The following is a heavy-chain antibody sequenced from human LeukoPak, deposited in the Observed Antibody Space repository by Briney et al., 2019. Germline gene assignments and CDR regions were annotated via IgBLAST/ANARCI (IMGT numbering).Heavy chain of an antibody. V-gene: IGHV3-33*01. CDR2: IWYDGSNK. CDR1: GFTFSSYG. CDR3: ARDIENVDIVATGGPI. D-gene: IGHD5-12*01. Sequence: GGSLRLSCAASGFTFSSYGVHWVRQAPGKGLEWVAVIWYDGSNKYYADSVKGRFTISRDNSKNTLYLQMNSLRAEDTAVYYCARDIENVDIVATGGPIWGQGTMVTVSS. J-gene: IGHJ3*02.